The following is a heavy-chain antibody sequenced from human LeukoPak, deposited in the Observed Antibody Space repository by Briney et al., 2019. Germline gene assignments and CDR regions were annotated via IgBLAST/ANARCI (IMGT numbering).Heavy chain of an antibody. CDR3: ARGPRIAAAGRGVYYFDY. Sequence: PSETLSLTCTVSGGSISSGDYYWSWIRQPPGKGLEWIGYIYYSGSTYYNPSLKSRVTISVDTSKNQFSLKLSSVTAADTAVYYCARGPRIAAAGRGVYYFDYWGQGTLVTVSS. J-gene: IGHJ4*02. CDR2: IYYSGST. D-gene: IGHD6-13*01. V-gene: IGHV4-30-4*01. CDR1: GGSISSGDYY.